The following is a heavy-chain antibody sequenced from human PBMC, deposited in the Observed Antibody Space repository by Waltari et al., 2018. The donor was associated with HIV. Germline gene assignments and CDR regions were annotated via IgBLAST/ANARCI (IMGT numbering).Heavy chain of an antibody. CDR2: VSAGSGYT. J-gene: IGHJ3*01. V-gene: IGHV1-3*01. D-gene: IGHD3-16*01. Sequence: QVQLVQSGAELKKPGASVNISCKTSGYSFSSYALHWVRQAPGQRLQWLGFVSAGSGYTRSSQTFQDRVVITRDTSANTGYMQLKGLSPEDTALYYCATSLLSYGGINGFDFWGQGTLVTVSS. CDR3: ATSLLSYGGINGFDF. CDR1: GYSFSSYA.